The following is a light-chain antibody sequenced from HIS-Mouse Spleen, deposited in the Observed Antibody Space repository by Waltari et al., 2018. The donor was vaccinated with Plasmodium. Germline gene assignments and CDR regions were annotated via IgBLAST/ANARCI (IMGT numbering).Light chain of an antibody. CDR2: EDS. Sequence: SYELTQPPSVSVSPGHTARITCSGDALPNKYSYWYQQKSGQAPVLVIYEDSKLPSGIPERFSGSSSGTMATLTISGAQVEDEADYYCYSTDSSGNHRVFGGGTKLTVL. J-gene: IGLJ3*02. CDR3: YSTDSSGNHRV. V-gene: IGLV3-10*01. CDR1: ALPNKY.